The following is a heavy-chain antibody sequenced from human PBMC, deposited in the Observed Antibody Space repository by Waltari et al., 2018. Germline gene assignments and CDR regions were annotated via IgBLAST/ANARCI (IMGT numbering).Heavy chain of an antibody. D-gene: IGHD3-10*01. J-gene: IGHJ4*02. CDR3: ARLDNYDSGSYGFDW. CDR2: IFYSGST. CDR1: GGSISSSRYY. V-gene: IGHV4-39*01. Sequence: QLQLQESGPGLVKPSETLSLTCTVSGGSISSSRYYWGWIRQSPGKGLEWIGSIFYSGSTYYNPSLKSRVTMSVDTSKNQFSLRLTSVTAADTAVYYCARLDNYDSGSYGFDWWGQGTLVTVSS.